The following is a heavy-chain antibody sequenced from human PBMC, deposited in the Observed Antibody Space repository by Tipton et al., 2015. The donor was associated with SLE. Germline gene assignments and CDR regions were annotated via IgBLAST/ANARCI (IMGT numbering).Heavy chain of an antibody. J-gene: IGHJ4*02. Sequence: SLRLSCAASGFTFTSSTMHWVRQAPGKGLGWVAVISYDGSKKYYADYVKGRFTISRDNSKDTLYLQMNSLRVEDTAVYFCSRDEHGARDRDYGGQATLVT. CDR3: SRDEHGARDRDY. CDR1: GFTFTSST. D-gene: IGHD1/OR15-1a*01. V-gene: IGHV3-30*14. CDR2: ISYDGSKK.